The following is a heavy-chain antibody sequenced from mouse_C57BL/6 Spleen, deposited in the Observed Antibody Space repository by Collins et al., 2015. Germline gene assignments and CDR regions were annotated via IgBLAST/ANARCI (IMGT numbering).Heavy chain of an antibody. Sequence: QVQLQQSGAELARPGASVKLSCKTSGYTFTSYGVSWVKQRTGQGLEWIGEIFPRNDNSYYNEKFRGKATLTADKSSSTAYMELRRLTSEDSAVYFCTRGVPSIYWGQGTTLTVSS. J-gene: IGHJ2*01. CDR2: IFPRNDNS. CDR1: GYTFTSYG. CDR3: TRGVPSIY. V-gene: IGHV1-81*01.